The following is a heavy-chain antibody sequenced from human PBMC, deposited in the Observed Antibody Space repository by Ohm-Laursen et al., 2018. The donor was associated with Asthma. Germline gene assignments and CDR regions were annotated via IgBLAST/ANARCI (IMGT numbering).Heavy chain of an antibody. Sequence: SLRLSCAASGFTFSSYAMHWVRQAPGKGLEWVAVISYHGSNQFYTNSVKGRFTISRDDSKNTLYLQMNSLRPEDTAVYYCARPPTGYSYGYFFDYWGQGTLVTVSS. CDR1: GFTFSSYA. V-gene: IGHV3-30-3*01. CDR2: ISYHGSNQ. D-gene: IGHD5-18*01. CDR3: ARPPTGYSYGYFFDY. J-gene: IGHJ4*02.